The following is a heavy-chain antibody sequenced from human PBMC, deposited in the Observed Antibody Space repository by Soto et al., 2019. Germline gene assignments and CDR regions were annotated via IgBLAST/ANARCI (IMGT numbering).Heavy chain of an antibody. CDR2: ISYDGSNK. CDR1: GFTFSSYG. V-gene: IGHV3-30*18. Sequence: GGSLRLSCAASGFTFSSYGMHWVRQAPGKGLEWVAVISYDGSNKYYADSVKGRFTISRDNSKNTLYLQMNSLRAEDTAVYYCAKGPRRPYYMDVWGKGTTVTVSS. CDR3: AKGPRRPYYMDV. J-gene: IGHJ6*03. D-gene: IGHD1-1*01.